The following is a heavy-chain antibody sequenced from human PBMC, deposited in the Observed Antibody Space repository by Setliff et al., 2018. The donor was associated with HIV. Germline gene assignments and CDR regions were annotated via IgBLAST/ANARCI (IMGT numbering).Heavy chain of an antibody. D-gene: IGHD2-2*01. CDR3: ATFGRNIVVVPAAVEYFQH. Sequence: SETLALTCTVPGGSISSSRYYWGWSRQPPGKGLELIGSLYYSGSTYYNPSLRARLTICVDTSKNQFSLNLSSVTAAGTAAYYCATFGRNIVVVPAAVEYFQHWGQGTLVTVSS. CDR2: LYYSGST. CDR1: GGSISSSRYY. J-gene: IGHJ1*01. V-gene: IGHV4-39*01.